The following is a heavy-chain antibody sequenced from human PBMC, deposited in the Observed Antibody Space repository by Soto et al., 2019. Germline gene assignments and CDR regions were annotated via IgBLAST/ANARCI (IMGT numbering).Heavy chain of an antibody. CDR2: INPSGGST. V-gene: IGHV1-46*01. CDR1: GYTFTSYY. J-gene: IGHJ6*04. Sequence: ASVKVSCKASGYTFTSYYMHWVRQAPGQGLEWMGIINPSGGSTSYAQKFQGRVTMTRDTSTSTVYMELSSLRSEDTAVFYCARDLRGITSSPAPGDYYYGMDVWGKGTTVTVSS. CDR3: ARDLRGITSSPAPGDYYYGMDV. D-gene: IGHD2-2*01.